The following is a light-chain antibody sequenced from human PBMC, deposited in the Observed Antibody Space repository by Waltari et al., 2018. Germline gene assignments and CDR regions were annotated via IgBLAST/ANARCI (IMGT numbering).Light chain of an antibody. Sequence: QSVVTQPPSVSGTPGQRVTVPCSGSSSTVGANTVNWYTQPPGTAPQLLIYSDDLRPSGVPDRFSASKSGTSASLAISGLHSEDEAEYYCAAWDDTLNAVLFGGGTKLTVL. CDR1: SSTVGANT. V-gene: IGLV1-44*01. CDR3: AAWDDTLNAVL. J-gene: IGLJ2*01. CDR2: SDD.